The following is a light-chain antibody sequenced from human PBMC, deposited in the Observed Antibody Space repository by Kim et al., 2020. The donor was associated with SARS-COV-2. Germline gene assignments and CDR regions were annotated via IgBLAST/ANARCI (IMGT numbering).Light chain of an antibody. V-gene: IGKV3-20*01. CDR3: QQYSRSPLT. Sequence: ELVLTQSPGTLSLSPRERATLSCRASQSVSNNYLAWYQQKPGQAPRLVIYGASSRAAGIPDRFSGSGSGTDFTLTISRLEPEDFAVYYCQQYSRSPLTFGGGTKVDIK. J-gene: IGKJ4*01. CDR2: GAS. CDR1: QSVSNNY.